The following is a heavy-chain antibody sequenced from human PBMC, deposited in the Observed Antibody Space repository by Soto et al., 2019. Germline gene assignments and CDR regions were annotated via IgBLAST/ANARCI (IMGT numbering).Heavy chain of an antibody. D-gene: IGHD6-6*01. V-gene: IGHV4-30-2*01. CDR1: GGSISSGGYS. J-gene: IGHJ4*02. CDR2: IYHSGST. CDR3: ASFPVNPGRDRRPIFAS. Sequence: PSETLSLTCAVSGGSISSGGYSWSWIRQPPGKGLEWIGYIYHSGSTYYNPSLKSRVTISVDRSKNQFSLKLSSVTAADTAVYYCASFPVNPGRDRRPIFASWGQGNLVPGSS.